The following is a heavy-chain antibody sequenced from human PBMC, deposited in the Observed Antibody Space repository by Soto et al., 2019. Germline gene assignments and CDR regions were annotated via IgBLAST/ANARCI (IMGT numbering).Heavy chain of an antibody. Sequence: QVQLQESGPGLVKPSGTLSLTCAVSGGSISSTKWWTWVRQPPGKGLEWIAEISHSEGSNYNPSLKRRVAMSLDNSKNQFSLRLSSVTAADTAVYYCATQTISYTWDVWGQGTTVTVS. J-gene: IGHJ6*02. CDR2: ISHSEGS. D-gene: IGHD4-4*01. CDR3: ATQTISYTWDV. V-gene: IGHV4-4*02. CDR1: GGSISSTKW.